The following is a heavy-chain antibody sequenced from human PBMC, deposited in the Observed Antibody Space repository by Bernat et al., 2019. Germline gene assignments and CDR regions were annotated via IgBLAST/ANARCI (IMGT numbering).Heavy chain of an antibody. CDR1: GFTFSTYA. Sequence: EVQLLESGGGLVQPGGSLRLSCAASGFTFSTYAMTWVRQAPGKGLEWLSGVSNSGGRTDYADSVKGRFTISRDNSKNTLYLQMISLRAEDSAVYYCAKGLGGNGIFYYYMDVWGEGTTVTVSS. V-gene: IGHV3-23*01. CDR3: AKGLGGNGIFYYYMDV. D-gene: IGHD3-16*01. J-gene: IGHJ6*03. CDR2: VSNSGGRT.